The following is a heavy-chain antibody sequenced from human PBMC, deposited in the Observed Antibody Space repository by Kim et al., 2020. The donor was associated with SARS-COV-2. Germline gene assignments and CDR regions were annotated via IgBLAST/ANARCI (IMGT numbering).Heavy chain of an antibody. J-gene: IGHJ4*02. D-gene: IGHD3-22*01. CDR3: ARVGAYYDTAGGFDY. CDR1: GGSFSGYY. CDR2: INHSGST. V-gene: IGHV4-34*01. Sequence: SETLSLTCAVYGGSFSGYYWSWIRQPPGKGLEWIGEINHSGSTNYNPSLKSRVTISVDTSKNQFSLKLSSVTAADTAVYYCARVGAYYDTAGGFDYWGQG.